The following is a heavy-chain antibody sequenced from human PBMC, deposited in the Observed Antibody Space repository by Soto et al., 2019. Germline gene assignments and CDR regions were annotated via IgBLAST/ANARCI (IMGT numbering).Heavy chain of an antibody. Sequence: PGESLKISCKGSGYSFAGYWITWVRQKPGKGLEWMGRIDPSDSQTYYSPSFRGHVTISVTKSITTVFLQWSSLRASDTAMYYCARQIYDSDTGPNSQYYFDSWGQGTPVTVYS. CDR2: IDPSDSQT. D-gene: IGHD3-22*01. CDR1: GYSFAGYW. J-gene: IGHJ4*02. V-gene: IGHV5-10-1*01. CDR3: ARQIYDSDTGPNSQYYFDS.